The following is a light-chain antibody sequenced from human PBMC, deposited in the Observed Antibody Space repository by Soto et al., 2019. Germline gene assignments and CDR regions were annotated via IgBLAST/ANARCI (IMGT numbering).Light chain of an antibody. CDR1: GSDVGGYNY. Sequence: QSALTQPASVSGSPGQSITISCTGTGSDVGGYNYVSWYQQHPGKAPKLMIYDVSNRPSGFSTRFSGSKSGNTASLTISGLQAEDEADYYCSSYSSRSTVVFGGGTKLTVL. V-gene: IGLV2-14*01. J-gene: IGLJ2*01. CDR2: DVS. CDR3: SSYSSRSTVV.